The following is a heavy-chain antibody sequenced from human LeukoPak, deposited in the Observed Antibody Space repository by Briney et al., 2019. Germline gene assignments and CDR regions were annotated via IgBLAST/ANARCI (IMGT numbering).Heavy chain of an antibody. CDR3: AREFPVDY. CDR1: GVTFSTYA. J-gene: IGHJ4*02. CDR2: IYSGGST. V-gene: IGHV3-66*02. Sequence: GGSLRLSCAASGVTFSTYAMSWVRQAPGKGLEWVSVIYSGGSTYYADSVKGRFTISRDNSKNTLYLQMNSLRAEDTAVYYCAREFPVDYWGQGTLVTVSS. D-gene: IGHD3-10*01.